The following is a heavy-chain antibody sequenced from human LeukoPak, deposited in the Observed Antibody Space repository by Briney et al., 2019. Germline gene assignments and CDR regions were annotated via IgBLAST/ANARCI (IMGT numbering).Heavy chain of an antibody. J-gene: IGHJ3*02. CDR2: ISNTACTL. D-gene: IGHD3-9*01. V-gene: IGHV3-48*02. Sequence: GGSLRLSCAASGFTFSKYAMKWVREARGRGVEGISYISNTACTLYSAESVKGRFTISRDNAKNSLFLQMNGLRDEDTAVYYCARDVDWAFDIWGQGTMVTVSS. CDR1: GFTFSKYA. CDR3: ARDVDWAFDI.